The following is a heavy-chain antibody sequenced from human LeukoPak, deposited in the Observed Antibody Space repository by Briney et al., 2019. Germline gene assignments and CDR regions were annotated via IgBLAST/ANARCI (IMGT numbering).Heavy chain of an antibody. Sequence: SQTHSLTCAISGDSVSSNSAAWNWIRQSPSRGLEWLGRTYYRSKWYNDYALSVKSRISINPDTSKKQFSLQLNSVTPEDTAVYYCARSYSSGWDFESWGQGTLVTVSS. D-gene: IGHD6-19*01. V-gene: IGHV6-1*01. J-gene: IGHJ4*02. CDR3: ARSYSSGWDFES. CDR2: TYYRSKWYN. CDR1: GDSVSSNSAA.